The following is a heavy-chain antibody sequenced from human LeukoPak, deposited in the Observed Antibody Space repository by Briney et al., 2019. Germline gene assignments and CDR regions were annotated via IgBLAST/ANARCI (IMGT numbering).Heavy chain of an antibody. D-gene: IGHD6-19*01. J-gene: IGHJ6*03. Sequence: GGSLRLSCAGSGFTFSRYSMNWFRQAPGKGLERVSSISSRSTNIFYADSVKGRFTISRDNAKNSLYLQMNSLGAEDTAVYYCARDAQWLVPEGYFYYMDVWGKGATVTVSS. V-gene: IGHV3-21*01. CDR1: GFTFSRYS. CDR2: ISSRSTNI. CDR3: ARDAQWLVPEGYFYYMDV.